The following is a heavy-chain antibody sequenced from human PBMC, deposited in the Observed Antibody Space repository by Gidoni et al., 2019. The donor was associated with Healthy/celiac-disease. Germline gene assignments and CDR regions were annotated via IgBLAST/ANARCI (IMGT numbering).Heavy chain of an antibody. Sequence: QLQLQESGPGLVKPSETLSLTCTVSGGSISSSSYYWGWIRQPPGKGLEWIGSIYYSGSTYYNPSLKSRVTISVDTSKNQFSLKLSSVTAADTAVYYCAKSYYYGSGAYFDYWGQGTLVTVSS. CDR1: GGSISSSSYY. CDR3: AKSYYYGSGAYFDY. CDR2: IYYSGST. J-gene: IGHJ4*02. D-gene: IGHD3-10*01. V-gene: IGHV4-39*01.